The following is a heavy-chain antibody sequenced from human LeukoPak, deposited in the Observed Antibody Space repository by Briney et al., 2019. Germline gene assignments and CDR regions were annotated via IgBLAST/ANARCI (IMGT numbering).Heavy chain of an antibody. CDR1: GYSFTRYW. V-gene: IGHV5-10-1*01. CDR3: ARLSSSWYGPFDY. Sequence: GESLKISCKGSGYSFTRYWISWVRQMPGKGLEWMGRSEPSYSYTDCSPSFQGHVIISADKSLSTAYLQWSSLKASDTAMYYCARLSSSWYGPFDYWGQGTLVTVSS. CDR2: SEPSYSYT. D-gene: IGHD6-13*01. J-gene: IGHJ4*02.